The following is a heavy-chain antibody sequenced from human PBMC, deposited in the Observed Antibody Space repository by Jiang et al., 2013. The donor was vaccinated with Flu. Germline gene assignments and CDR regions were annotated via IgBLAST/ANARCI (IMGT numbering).Heavy chain of an antibody. J-gene: IGHJ4*02. CDR2: IIPIFGTT. Sequence: GAEVKKPGSSVKVSCKASGGTFSRNAISWVRQAPGQGLEWMGGIIPIFGTTNYAQRFQGRVTITADKSTSTAYMELSSLRSEDTAVYYCAPDEGYYYGSGILTDYFDYWGQGTLVTVSS. CDR3: APDEGYYYGSGILTDYFDY. CDR1: GGTFSRNA. D-gene: IGHD3-10*01. V-gene: IGHV1-69*06.